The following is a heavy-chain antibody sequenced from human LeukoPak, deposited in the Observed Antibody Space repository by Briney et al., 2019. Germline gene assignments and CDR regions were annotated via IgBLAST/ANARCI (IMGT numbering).Heavy chain of an antibody. D-gene: IGHD3-3*01. V-gene: IGHV1-69*13. Sequence: ASVKVSCKAPGGTFSSYAISWVRQAPGQGLEWMGGIIPIFGTANYAQKFQGRVTITADESTSTAYMELSSLRSEDTAVYYCVRPRDPRLIFGVDNDAFDIWGQGTMVTVSS. J-gene: IGHJ3*02. CDR3: VRPRDPRLIFGVDNDAFDI. CDR2: IIPIFGTA. CDR1: GGTFSSYA.